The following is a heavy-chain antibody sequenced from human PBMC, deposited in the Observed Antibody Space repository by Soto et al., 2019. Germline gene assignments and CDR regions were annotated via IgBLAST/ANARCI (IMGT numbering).Heavy chain of an antibody. CDR2: IVSDGSAK. Sequence: QVQLVESGGGVVQPGTSLRLSCAVSGFPFSTYGFHWVRQHPGKGLEWVAVIVSDGSAKYHADSVEGRFTISRDNSKDTLYLQMNSLRAEDTAFYYCARDDAFGNENGFDIWGQGTMVTVSS. J-gene: IGHJ3*02. D-gene: IGHD1-1*01. V-gene: IGHV3-33*01. CDR3: ARDDAFGNENGFDI. CDR1: GFPFSTYG.